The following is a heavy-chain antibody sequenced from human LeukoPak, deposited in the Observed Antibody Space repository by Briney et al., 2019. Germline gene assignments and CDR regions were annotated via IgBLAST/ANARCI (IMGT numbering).Heavy chain of an antibody. CDR3: ARMTSSGWYAAGYYFDY. CDR1: GFIFSSYG. V-gene: IGHV3-30*03. J-gene: IGHJ4*02. Sequence: PGRSLRLSCAASGFIFSSYGMHWVRQAPGKGLEWVAVISYDGGNISYTDSVKGRFTISRDNSKNTLYLQMNSLRAEDTAVYYCARMTSSGWYAAGYYFDYWGQGTLVTVSS. CDR2: ISYDGGNI. D-gene: IGHD6-19*01.